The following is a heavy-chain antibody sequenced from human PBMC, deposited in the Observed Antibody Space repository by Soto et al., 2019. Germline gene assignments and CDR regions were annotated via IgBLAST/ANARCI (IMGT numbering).Heavy chain of an antibody. CDR3: ARGPMYYDILTGYSHFDY. CDR2: INHSGST. V-gene: IGHV4-34*01. D-gene: IGHD3-9*01. Sequence: PPETPSPPRAVYGGAFSGFYWGGVPPPPGKGLEWIGEINHSGSTNYNPSLKSRVTISVDTSKNQFSLKLSSVTAADTAVYYCARGPMYYDILTGYSHFDYWGQGTLVTVSS. CDR1: GGAFSGFY. J-gene: IGHJ4*02.